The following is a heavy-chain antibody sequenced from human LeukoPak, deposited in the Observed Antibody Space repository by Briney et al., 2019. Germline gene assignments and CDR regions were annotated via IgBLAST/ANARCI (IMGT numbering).Heavy chain of an antibody. Sequence: SETLSLTCTVSGGSIRSYYWSWIRQPPGKGPEWIGYIYSSGSTNYNPSLKSRVTMSVDTSKNQFSLKLTSVTAADTAVYYCASLTSEGWYFDLWGRGTLVTVSS. CDR2: IYSSGST. V-gene: IGHV4-59*08. J-gene: IGHJ2*01. CDR1: GGSIRSYY. CDR3: ASLTSEGWYFDL. D-gene: IGHD1-14*01.